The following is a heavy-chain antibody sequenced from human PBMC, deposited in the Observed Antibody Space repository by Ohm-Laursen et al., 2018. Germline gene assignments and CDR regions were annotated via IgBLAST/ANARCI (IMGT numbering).Heavy chain of an antibody. Sequence: PPGTLSLTCAVSGYSISSGYYWGWIRQPPGKGLEWIGSISHSGFTSYNPSLKSRVTISVDTSKNQFSLRLSSVTAADTAVYYCARDYGSGSSSFDYWGQGTLVSVSS. CDR3: ARDYGSGSSSFDY. D-gene: IGHD3-10*01. J-gene: IGHJ4*02. V-gene: IGHV4-38-2*02. CDR1: GYSISSGYY. CDR2: ISHSGFT.